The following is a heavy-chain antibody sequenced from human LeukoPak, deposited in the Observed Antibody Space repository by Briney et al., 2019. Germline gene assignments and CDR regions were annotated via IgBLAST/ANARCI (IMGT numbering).Heavy chain of an antibody. Sequence: GGSLRLSCVASGFTFSSYAMSWVRQAPGKGLEWVSGISGSGGITYYVDSVKGRFTISRDNSKNTLYVHMNSLRGEDTAVYYCAKDFRSSGNAFDIWGRGTMVTVSS. CDR1: GFTFSSYA. CDR3: AKDFRSSGNAFDI. J-gene: IGHJ3*02. V-gene: IGHV3-23*01. D-gene: IGHD3-22*01. CDR2: ISGSGGIT.